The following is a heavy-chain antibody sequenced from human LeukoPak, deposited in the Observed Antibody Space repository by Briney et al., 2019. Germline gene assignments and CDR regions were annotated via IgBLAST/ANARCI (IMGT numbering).Heavy chain of an antibody. Sequence: PGGSLRLSCAASGFTFSDYYMSWIRQAPGKGLEWVSAISGSGGSTYYADSVKGRFTISRDNSKNTLYLQMNSLRAEDTAVYYCARELVGDLYFDYWGQGTLVTVSS. CDR3: ARELVGDLYFDY. CDR1: GFTFSDYY. J-gene: IGHJ4*02. V-gene: IGHV3-23*01. CDR2: ISGSGGST. D-gene: IGHD1-7*01.